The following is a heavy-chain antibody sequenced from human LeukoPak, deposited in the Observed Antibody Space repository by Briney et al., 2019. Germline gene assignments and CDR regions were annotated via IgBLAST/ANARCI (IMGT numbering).Heavy chain of an antibody. J-gene: IGHJ6*03. CDR1: GFTFRSFA. D-gene: IGHD2-2*01. Sequence: PGGSLRLSCEASGFTFRSFAMSWVRQAPGKGLEWLSGISPSGHYIYQADSVKGRFTISRDNSKNTLYIEINSLRVEDTAVYYCARDGSWGDYQFYFYMDVWGKGTRVTVSS. V-gene: IGHV3-23*01. CDR2: ISPSGHYI. CDR3: ARDGSWGDYQFYFYMDV.